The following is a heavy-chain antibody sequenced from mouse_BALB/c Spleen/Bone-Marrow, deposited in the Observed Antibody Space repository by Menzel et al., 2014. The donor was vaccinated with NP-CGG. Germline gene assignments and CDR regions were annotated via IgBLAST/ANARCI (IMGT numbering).Heavy chain of an antibody. D-gene: IGHD2-13*01. CDR2: IYPGDGDT. J-gene: IGHJ1*01. CDR3: ERWGGDYHWYFDV. V-gene: IGHV1-80*01. Sequence: QVQLQQSGAELVRPGSSVKISCKASGYAFSSYWMNWVKQRPGQGLEWIGQIYPGDGDTDYYGKFKGKATLTADNSSSTDYMQLSSLTSEDSAVYFCERWGGDYHWYFDVWGAGTTVTVSS. CDR1: GYAFSSYW.